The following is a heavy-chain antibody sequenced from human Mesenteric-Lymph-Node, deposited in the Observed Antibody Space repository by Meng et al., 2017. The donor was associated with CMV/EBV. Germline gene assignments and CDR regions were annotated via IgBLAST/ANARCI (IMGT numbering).Heavy chain of an antibody. CDR3: ARYIVGATAFHNYHTLDV. CDR2: TNHSGSI. J-gene: IGHJ6*02. D-gene: IGHD1-26*01. V-gene: IGHV4-34*01. Sequence: ESLKISCAVYGGPFSGYYWSWIRQPPGKGLEWIGETNHSGSINHNPSLKSRVTLPVDTSKNHLSLKLSSVTAADTAVYYCARYIVGATAFHNYHTLDVWGQGTPVTVSS. CDR1: GGPFSGYY.